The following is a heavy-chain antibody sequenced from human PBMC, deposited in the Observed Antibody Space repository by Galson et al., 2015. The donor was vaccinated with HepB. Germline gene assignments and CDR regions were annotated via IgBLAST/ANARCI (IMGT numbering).Heavy chain of an antibody. V-gene: IGHV1-69*04. D-gene: IGHD1-26*01. CDR2: IIPILGRA. J-gene: IGHJ3*02. CDR1: GGTLSSYS. CDR3: ARDGWSGNYFDGALDM. Sequence: SVKVSCKASGGTLSSYSISWVRQAPGQGLEWMGRIIPILGRANYAQKFQVRVTITADKSTNTSYMEVSSLRSEDTAVYYCARDGWSGNYFDGALDMWGQGTMVTVSS.